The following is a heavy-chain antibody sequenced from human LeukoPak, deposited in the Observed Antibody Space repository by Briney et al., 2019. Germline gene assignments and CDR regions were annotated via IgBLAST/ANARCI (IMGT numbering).Heavy chain of an antibody. CDR1: GFTFSSYG. D-gene: IGHD6-19*01. Sequence: PGGSLRLSCAASGFTFSSYGMHWVRQAPGKGLEWVAVISYDGSNKYYADSVKGRFTISRDNSKNTLYLQMNSLRAEDTAVYYCAREPAIAVAGGDYYYYGMDVWGQGTTVTVSS. J-gene: IGHJ6*02. V-gene: IGHV3-30*03. CDR3: AREPAIAVAGGDYYYYGMDV. CDR2: ISYDGSNK.